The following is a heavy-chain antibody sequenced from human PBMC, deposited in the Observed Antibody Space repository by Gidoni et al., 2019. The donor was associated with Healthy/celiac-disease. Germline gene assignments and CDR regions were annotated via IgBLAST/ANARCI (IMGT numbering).Heavy chain of an antibody. CDR1: GGSISSYY. Sequence: QVQLQESGPGLVKPSETLSLTCTVSGGSISSYYWSWIRQPPGKGLEWIGYIYYSGSTNYNPSLKSRVTISVDTSKNQFSLKLSSVTAADTAVYYCASDYYGSGRGRHFQHWGQGTLVTVSS. V-gene: IGHV4-59*01. CDR2: IYYSGST. D-gene: IGHD3-10*01. CDR3: ASDYYGSGRGRHFQH. J-gene: IGHJ1*01.